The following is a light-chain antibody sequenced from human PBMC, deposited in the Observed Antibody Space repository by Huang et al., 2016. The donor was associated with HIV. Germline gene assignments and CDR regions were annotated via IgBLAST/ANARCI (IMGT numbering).Light chain of an antibody. J-gene: IGKJ1*01. CDR1: QGIGND. CDR3: LQDYNYPRT. V-gene: IGKV1-6*01. CDR2: AAS. Sequence: AIQMTQSPSSLSASVGDRVNVTCRASQGIGNDLGWYQQKPGKAPKLLIYAASSLQSGVPSRFSGSGSGTDFTLTISSLQPEDFATYYCLQDYNYPRTFGQGTKVEIK.